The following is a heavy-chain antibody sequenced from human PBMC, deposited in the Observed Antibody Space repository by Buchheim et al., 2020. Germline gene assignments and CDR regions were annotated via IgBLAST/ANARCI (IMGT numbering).Heavy chain of an antibody. J-gene: IGHJ6*02. V-gene: IGHV4-61*02. CDR3: ARVGLGSHPYYYYYYGMDV. Sequence: QVQLQESGPGLVKPSQTLSLTCTVSGGSTSSGSYYWSWIRQPAGKGLEWIGRIYTSGSTNYHPSLKSRVTISVDTSKNQFSLKLSSVTAADTAVYYCARVGLGSHPYYYYYYGMDVWGQGTT. CDR1: GGSTSSGSYY. D-gene: IGHD3-10*01. CDR2: IYTSGST.